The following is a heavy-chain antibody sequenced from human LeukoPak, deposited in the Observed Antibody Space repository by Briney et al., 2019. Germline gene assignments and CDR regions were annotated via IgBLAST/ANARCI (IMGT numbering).Heavy chain of an antibody. CDR3: ARVSPSGFNALDV. Sequence: GGSLRLSCVASDFAFSNYEMNWVRQAPGKGLEWISYMNIAGSTKYYADSVKGRFTVSRDNAKNSLYLHIDSLRVEDTAVYYCARVSPSGFNALDVWGQGTLVSVSS. D-gene: IGHD3-9*01. J-gene: IGHJ3*01. CDR2: MNIAGSTK. CDR1: DFAFSNYE. V-gene: IGHV3-48*03.